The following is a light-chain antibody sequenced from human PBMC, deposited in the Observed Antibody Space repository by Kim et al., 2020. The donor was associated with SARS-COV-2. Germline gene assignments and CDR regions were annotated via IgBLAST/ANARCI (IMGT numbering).Light chain of an antibody. J-gene: IGKJ2*01. CDR3: QQYSEYPYT. Sequence: SASVGDRVTITCRASQSVREWLAWYQQKAGEAPGLLIYKASNLESGVPSRFTGSGSGTEFTLTIDSLRPDDFASYYCQQYSEYPYTFGQGTKLEI. CDR1: QSVREW. CDR2: KAS. V-gene: IGKV1-5*03.